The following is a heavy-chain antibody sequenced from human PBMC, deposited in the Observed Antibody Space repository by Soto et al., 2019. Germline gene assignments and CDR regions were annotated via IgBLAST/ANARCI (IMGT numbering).Heavy chain of an antibody. CDR3: AKGGGDGYYDSSGYSFDY. CDR2: ISYDGRNK. V-gene: IGHV3-30*18. Sequence: QVQLVESGGGVVQPGRSLRLSCAASGFTFSTYGMHWVRQAPGKGLEWVAVISYDGRNKYYADSVKGRFTISRDNSKNTLXLQMNSLRAEDTAVYYCAKGGGDGYYDSSGYSFDYWGQGTLVTVSS. CDR1: GFTFSTYG. J-gene: IGHJ4*02. D-gene: IGHD3-22*01.